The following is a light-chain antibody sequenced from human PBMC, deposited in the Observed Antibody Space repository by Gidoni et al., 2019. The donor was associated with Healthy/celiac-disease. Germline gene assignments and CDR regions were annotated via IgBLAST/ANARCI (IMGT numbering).Light chain of an antibody. CDR2: AAS. J-gene: IGKJ4*01. V-gene: IGKV1-39*01. CDR3: QQSYSTPRT. Sequence: DIQMTQSPSSLSASVGDRVTITCRASQSISSYLNWYQQKPVKAPKPLIYAASSLQSGVPSRFSGSGSGTDFTISISSLQPEDFETYYCQQSYSTPRTFGGGTKVEIK. CDR1: QSISSY.